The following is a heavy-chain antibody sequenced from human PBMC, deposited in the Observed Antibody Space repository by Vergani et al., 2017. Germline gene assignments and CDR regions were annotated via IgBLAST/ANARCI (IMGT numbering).Heavy chain of an antibody. CDR1: GFTFSSYA. J-gene: IGHJ4*02. CDR2: ISGSGGST. CDR3: AKDLLVGDYGDTRD. D-gene: IGHD4-17*01. V-gene: IGHV3-23*01. Sequence: EVQLLESGGGLVQPGGSLRLSCAASGFTFSSYAMSWVRQAPGKGLEWVSAISGSGGSTYYADSVKGRFTISRANSKNTLYLQMNSLRAEDTAVYYCAKDLLVGDYGDTRDWGQGTLVTVSS.